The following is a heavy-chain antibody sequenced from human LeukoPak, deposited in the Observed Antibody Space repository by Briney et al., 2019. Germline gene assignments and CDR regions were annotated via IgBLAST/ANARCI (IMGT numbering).Heavy chain of an antibody. CDR2: ISSSSSYI. CDR3: ARDLEDCSSTSCYYYYGMDV. V-gene: IGHV3-21*01. CDR1: GFTFSGYS. Sequence: GGSLRLSCAASGFTFSGYSMNWVRQAPGKGLEWVSSISSSSSYIYYADSVKGRFTISRDNAKNSLYLQMNSLRAEDTAVYYCARDLEDCSSTSCYYYYGMDVWGQGTTVTVSS. J-gene: IGHJ6*02. D-gene: IGHD2-2*01.